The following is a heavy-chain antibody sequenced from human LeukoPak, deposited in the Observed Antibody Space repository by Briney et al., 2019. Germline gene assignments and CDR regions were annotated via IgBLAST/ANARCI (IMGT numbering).Heavy chain of an antibody. V-gene: IGHV3-30-3*01. J-gene: IGHJ4*02. D-gene: IGHD3-9*01. CDR2: ISYDGSNK. Sequence: PGVSLRLSCAASGFTFSSPAMNWVRQAPGKGLEWVAVISYDGSNKYYADSVKGRFTISRDNSKNTLYLQMNSLRAEDTAVYYCARGYGNVLRYFDWLLCAFDYWGQGTLVTVSS. CDR1: GFTFSSPA. CDR3: ARGYGNVLRYFDWLLCAFDY.